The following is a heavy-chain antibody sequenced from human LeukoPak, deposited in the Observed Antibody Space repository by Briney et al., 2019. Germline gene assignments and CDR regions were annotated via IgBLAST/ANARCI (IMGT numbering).Heavy chain of an antibody. D-gene: IGHD6-13*01. CDR2: ISSDASIT. Sequence: GGSLRLSCAASGFTFNSYSMHWVRQAPGKGLEWVAVISSDASITYYADSVKGRFTISRDNAKNSLYLQMNSLRAEDTAVYYCARGRAAAGIDAFDPWGQGTLVTVSS. CDR1: GFTFNSYS. J-gene: IGHJ5*02. CDR3: ARGRAAAGIDAFDP. V-gene: IGHV3-30*04.